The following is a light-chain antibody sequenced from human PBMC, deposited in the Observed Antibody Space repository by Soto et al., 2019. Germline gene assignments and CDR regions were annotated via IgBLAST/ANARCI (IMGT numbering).Light chain of an antibody. CDR3: SSYAGTNTVV. V-gene: IGLV2-8*01. Sequence: QYALTQPPSASGSPGQSVAISCTGTSSDVGGYNYVSWYQQHPGKAPKLIISEVSKRPSGVPDRFSGSKSGNTASLTVSGLQTEDEADYYCSSYAGTNTVVFGGGTKLTVL. J-gene: IGLJ2*01. CDR2: EVS. CDR1: SSDVGGYNY.